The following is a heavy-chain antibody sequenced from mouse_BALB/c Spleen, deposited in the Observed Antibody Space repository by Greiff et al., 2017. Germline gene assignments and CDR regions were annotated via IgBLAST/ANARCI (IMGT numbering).Heavy chain of an antibody. V-gene: IGHV14-4*02. Sequence: DVQLQESGAELVRSGASVKLSCTASGFNITDYYMHWVKQRPEQGLEWIGWIDPENGDTEYAPKFQGKATMTADTSSNTAYLQLSSLTSEDTAVYYCPYSYDAFDYWGQGTTLTVSA. CDR2: IDPENGDT. CDR1: GFNITDYY. D-gene: IGHD2-12*01. J-gene: IGHJ2*01. CDR3: PYSYDAFDY.